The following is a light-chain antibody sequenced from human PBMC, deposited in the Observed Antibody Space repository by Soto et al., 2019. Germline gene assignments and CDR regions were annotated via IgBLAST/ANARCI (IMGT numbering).Light chain of an antibody. Sequence: IVLTQSPATLSLSPGERATLSCRASQSVSTYFAWYQQKSGQAPRLLIYDVSKRATGIPPRFSGSGAGTDFTLTISSLEPEDSATYYCQQRRWSLTFGGGTKV. CDR1: QSVSTY. V-gene: IGKV3-11*01. CDR2: DVS. CDR3: QQRRWSLT. J-gene: IGKJ4*01.